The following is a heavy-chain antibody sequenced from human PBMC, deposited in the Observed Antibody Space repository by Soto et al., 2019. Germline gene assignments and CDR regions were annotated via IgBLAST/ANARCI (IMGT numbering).Heavy chain of an antibody. CDR2: ISYDGTNK. CDR1: GFSFSISP. CDR3: ARDPKTSGGQHWAFNYFDS. V-gene: IGHV3-30-3*01. J-gene: IGHJ4*02. D-gene: IGHD7-27*01. Sequence: QVQLVESGGGVVQPGGSLRLSCAASGFSFSISPMHWVRQAPGKGPEWVALISYDGTNKFYADSVKGRFTISRDNSKSTLYLQVDSLRPEDAAVYYCARDPKTSGGQHWAFNYFDSWGQGTLVTFSS.